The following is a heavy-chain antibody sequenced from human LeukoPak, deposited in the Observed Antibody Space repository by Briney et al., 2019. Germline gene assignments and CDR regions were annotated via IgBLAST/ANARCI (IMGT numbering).Heavy chain of an antibody. CDR1: GFTFSNYE. J-gene: IGHJ4*02. V-gene: IGHV3-48*03. D-gene: IGHD1-1*01. CDR2: ISSSGSTI. Sequence: SGGSLRLSCAASGFTFSNYEMNWVRQAPGKGLEWVSYISSSGSTIYYADSVKGRFTISRDNAKNSLYLQMNSLRAEDTAVYYCARDLRNVFDYWGQGTLVTVSS. CDR3: ARDLRNVFDY.